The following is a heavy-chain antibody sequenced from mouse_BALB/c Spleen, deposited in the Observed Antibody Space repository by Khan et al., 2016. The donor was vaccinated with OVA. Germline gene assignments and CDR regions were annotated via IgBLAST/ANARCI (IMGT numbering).Heavy chain of an antibody. V-gene: IGHV2-2*02. CDR1: GFSLTSYG. CDR3: ARGKGYYAWCFEV. CDR2: MWSGGST. D-gene: IGHD1-1*01. J-gene: IGHJ1*01. Sequence: QVQLKESGPGLVQPSQSLSITCTVSGFSLTSYGVHWVRRSPGKGLEWLGVMWSGGSTDYNTAFISRLSISKDNSKSQVFFKMNRLQTNDTAIDYCARGKGYYAWCFEVWGAGTTVTVSS.